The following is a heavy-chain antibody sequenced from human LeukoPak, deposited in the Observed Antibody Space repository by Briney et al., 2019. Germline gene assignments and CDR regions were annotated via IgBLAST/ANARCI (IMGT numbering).Heavy chain of an antibody. D-gene: IGHD2-15*01. J-gene: IGHJ4*02. V-gene: IGHV1-46*01. CDR1: GYTFTSYY. CDR2: INPSGGST. CDR3: ARGSCSGGTCYTIDY. Sequence: ASVKLSCKASGYTFTSYYMDWVRQAPGQGLEWMGIINPSGGSTIYAQNFQGRVTMTSDMSTSTVYMELRSLRSEDTAVYYCARGSCSGGTCYTIDYWGQGTLVTASS.